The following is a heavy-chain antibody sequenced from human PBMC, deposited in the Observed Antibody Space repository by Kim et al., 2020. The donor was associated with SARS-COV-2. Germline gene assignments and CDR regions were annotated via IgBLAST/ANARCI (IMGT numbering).Heavy chain of an antibody. CDR3: ARDLAPGWYGMDV. CDR1: GGSISSGSYY. Sequence: SETLSLTCTVSGGSISSGSYYWSWIRQPAGKGLEWIGRIYTSGSTNYNPSLKSRVTISVDTSKNQFSLKLSSVTAADTAVYYCARDLAPGWYGMDVWGQGTTVTVSS. J-gene: IGHJ6*02. D-gene: IGHD2-15*01. V-gene: IGHV4-61*02. CDR2: IYTSGST.